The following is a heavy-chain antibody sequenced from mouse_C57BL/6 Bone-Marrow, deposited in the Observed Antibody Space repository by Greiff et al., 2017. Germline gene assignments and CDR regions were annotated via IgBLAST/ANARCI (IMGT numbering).Heavy chain of an antibody. J-gene: IGHJ2*01. V-gene: IGHV1-81*01. CDR1: GYTFTSYG. CDR3: AIRDYYGSRGNY. CDR2: IYPSSGNT. D-gene: IGHD1-1*01. Sequence: VQLQQSGAELARPGASVKLSCKASGYTFTSYGISWVKQRTGQGLEWIGEIYPSSGNTYYHEKFKGQATLTADKSSSPAYMEIRSLTSEDSAVYFCAIRDYYGSRGNYWGQGTTLTVSS.